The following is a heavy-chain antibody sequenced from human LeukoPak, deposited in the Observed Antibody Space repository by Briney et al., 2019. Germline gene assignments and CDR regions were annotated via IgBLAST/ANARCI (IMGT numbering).Heavy chain of an antibody. CDR2: VDPEDGET. D-gene: IGHD3-10*01. CDR1: GYTSTDYY. V-gene: IGHV1-69-2*01. CDR3: ATGKYYYGSGSYHPFDY. J-gene: IGHJ4*02. Sequence: ASVKISCKVSGYTSTDYYMHWVQQAPGKGLEWMGLVDPEDGETIYAEKFQGRVTITADTSTDTAYMELSSLRSEDTAVYYCATGKYYYGSGSYHPFDYWGQGTLVTVSS.